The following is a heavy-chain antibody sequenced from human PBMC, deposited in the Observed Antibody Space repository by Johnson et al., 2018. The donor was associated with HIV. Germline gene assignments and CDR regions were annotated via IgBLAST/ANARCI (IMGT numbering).Heavy chain of an antibody. CDR1: GFTFSSYG. CDR3: AREYYYDSSGYYDEVSRAFDI. V-gene: IGHV3-30*03. J-gene: IGHJ3*02. Sequence: QVQLVESGGGVVQPGRSLRLSCAASGFTFSSYGMHWVRQAPGKGLEWVAVISYDGSKKYYADSVKGRFTISRDNSKNTLYLQMNSLRAEDTAVYYCAREYYYDSSGYYDEVSRAFDIWGQGTMVTVSS. D-gene: IGHD3-22*01. CDR2: ISYDGSKK.